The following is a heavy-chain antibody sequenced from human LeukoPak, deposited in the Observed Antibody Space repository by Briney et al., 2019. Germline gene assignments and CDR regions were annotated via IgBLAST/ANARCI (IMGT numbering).Heavy chain of an antibody. CDR1: G. D-gene: IGHD3-3*01. CDR3: ARERVPYYDFWSGYSSASWVL. V-gene: IGHV1-18*01. J-gene: IGHJ4*02. CDR2: ISAYNGNT. Sequence: GIXWVRQAPGQGLEGMGWISAYNGNTNYAQKLQGRVTMTTDTSTSTAYMELRSLRSDDTAVYYCARERVPYYDFWSGYSSASWVLWGQGTLVTVSS.